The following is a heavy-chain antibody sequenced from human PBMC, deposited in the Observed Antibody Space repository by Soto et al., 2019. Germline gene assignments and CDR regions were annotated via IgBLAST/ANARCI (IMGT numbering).Heavy chain of an antibody. V-gene: IGHV1-69*06. Sequence: GASVKVSCKASGGTFSSYAISWVRQAPGQGLEWMGGIIPIFGTANYAQKFQGRVTITADKSTSTAYMELSSLRSGDTAVYYCARGGPKAAGYYYGMAVWGQGTTVTVSS. CDR2: IIPIFGTA. CDR1: GGTFSSYA. J-gene: IGHJ6*02. D-gene: IGHD2-15*01. CDR3: ARGGPKAAGYYYGMAV.